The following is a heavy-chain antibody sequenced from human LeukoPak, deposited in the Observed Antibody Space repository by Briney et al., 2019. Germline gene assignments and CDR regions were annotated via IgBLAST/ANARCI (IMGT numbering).Heavy chain of an antibody. V-gene: IGHV4-59*01. J-gene: IGHJ4*02. CDR3: ARVASNYALDFDY. D-gene: IGHD4-11*01. CDR1: GGSISSYY. CDR2: IYYSGST. Sequence: SETLSLTCTVSGGSISSYYWSWIRQPPGKGLEWIGYIYYSGSTNYNPSLKSRVTISVDTSKNQFSLKLSSVTAADTAVYYCARVASNYALDFDYWGQGTLVTVSS.